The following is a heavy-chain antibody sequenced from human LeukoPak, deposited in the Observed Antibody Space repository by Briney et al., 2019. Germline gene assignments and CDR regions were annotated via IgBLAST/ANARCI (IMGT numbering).Heavy chain of an antibody. D-gene: IGHD5-24*01. CDR1: GFTFNRNA. J-gene: IGHJ4*02. CDR3: ARGKDGYKRGYPLGFDY. CDR2: ISSSGSTI. V-gene: IGHV3-48*03. Sequence: GGSLRLSCAASGFTFNRNAISWVRQAPGKGLEWVSYISSSGSTIYYADSVKGRFTISRDNAKNSLYLQMNSLRAEDTAVYYCARGKDGYKRGYPLGFDYWGQGTLVTVSS.